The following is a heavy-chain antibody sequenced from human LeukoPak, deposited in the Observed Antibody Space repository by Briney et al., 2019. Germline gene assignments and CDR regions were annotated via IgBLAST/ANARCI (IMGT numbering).Heavy chain of an antibody. Sequence: SETLSLTCAVYDVSLSDHFWAWIRQPPGKGLEWIAELSHSGKTHSNPALDSRLKISVDTSKNQFSLNLTSVTAADTAAYYCARVPGGGVDFWGQGIPVTVSS. V-gene: IGHV4-34*01. CDR2: LSHSGKT. J-gene: IGHJ4*02. CDR1: DVSLSDHF. CDR3: ARVPGGGVDF. D-gene: IGHD2-15*01.